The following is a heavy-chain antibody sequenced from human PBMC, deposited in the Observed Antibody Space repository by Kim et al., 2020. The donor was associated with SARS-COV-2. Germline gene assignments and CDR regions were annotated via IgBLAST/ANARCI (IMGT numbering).Heavy chain of an antibody. D-gene: IGHD3-9*01. J-gene: IGHJ5*01. Sequence: GGSLRLSCAASGFTFSSYYMHWVRQAPGKGLEWVSRINNAGSTYYSDSVKGRFTISRENAKNTMQLRMNSLIGDDTAVYYCVGGLARYFGWGCGKLDS. CDR2: INNAGST. CDR1: GFTFSSYY. V-gene: IGHV3-13*04. CDR3: VGGLARYFGWGCGKLDS.